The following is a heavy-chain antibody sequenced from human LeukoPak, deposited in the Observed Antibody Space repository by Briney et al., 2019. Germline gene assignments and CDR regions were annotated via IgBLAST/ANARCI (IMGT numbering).Heavy chain of an antibody. CDR1: GGSISSSSYY. Sequence: SETLSLTCTVSGGSISSSSYYWGWIRQPPGKGLEWIGSIYYSGSTYYNPSLKSRVTISVDTSKNQFSLKLSSVTAADTAVYYCARDSRDGYSDYWGQGTLVTVSS. CDR2: IYYSGST. CDR3: ARDSRDGYSDY. D-gene: IGHD5-24*01. V-gene: IGHV4-39*07. J-gene: IGHJ4*02.